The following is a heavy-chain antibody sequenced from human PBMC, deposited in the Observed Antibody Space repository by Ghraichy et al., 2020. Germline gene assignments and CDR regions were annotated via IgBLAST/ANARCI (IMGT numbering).Heavy chain of an antibody. CDR3: ARASTVVRFYYYGGMDV. CDR2: ITTSGRTK. J-gene: IGHJ6*02. V-gene: IGHV3-48*02. D-gene: IGHD4-23*01. CDR1: GFTLSDYN. Sequence: LSLTCVGSGFTLSDYNMNWVRQSPGKGLEWVSYITTSGRTKFYADSVKGRFTISRDNAQNSLYLQMDSLRDDDTAQYYCARASTVVRFYYYGGMDVWGQGTTVTVSS.